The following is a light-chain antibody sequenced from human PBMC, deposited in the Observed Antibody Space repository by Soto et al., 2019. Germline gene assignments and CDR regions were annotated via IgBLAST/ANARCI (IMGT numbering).Light chain of an antibody. CDR2: DAS. CDR1: QSVSSY. J-gene: IGKJ1*01. V-gene: IGKV3-11*01. CDR3: QQYGSSPGT. Sequence: MSTWSPTTLTLYPVERATLSYRASQSVSSYLAGYQQKPGQAPRRLIFDASNRATGIPARFSGSGCGTDFTIPISSRGPEDVAVYYCQQYGSSPGTFGQGTKVDI.